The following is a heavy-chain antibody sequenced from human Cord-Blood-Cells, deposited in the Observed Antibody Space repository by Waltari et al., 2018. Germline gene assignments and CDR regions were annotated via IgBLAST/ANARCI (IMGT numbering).Heavy chain of an antibody. CDR1: GGSISSSSYS. J-gene: IGHJ4*02. CDR3: ATRATTGTTPGY. CDR2: IYYSGST. V-gene: IGHV4-39*01. Sequence: QLQLQESGPGLVKPSETLSLTCTVSGGSISSSSYSWGWIRQPPGKGLEWIGSIYYSGSTYYNPSLKSRVTISVDTSKNQFSLKLSSGTAADTAVYYCATRATTGTTPGYWGQGTLVTVSS. D-gene: IGHD1-1*01.